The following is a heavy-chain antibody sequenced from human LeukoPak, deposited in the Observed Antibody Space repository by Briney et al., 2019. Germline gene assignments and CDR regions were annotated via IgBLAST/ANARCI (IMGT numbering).Heavy chain of an antibody. CDR3: ARVGGITGTTRWFDP. J-gene: IGHJ5*02. D-gene: IGHD1-7*01. V-gene: IGHV3-53*01. CDR2: IYSGGST. CDR1: GFTVSSNY. Sequence: GGSLRLSCAASGFTVSSNYMSWVRQAPGKGLEWVSVIYSGGSTYYADSVKGRFTISRDNSKNTLYLQMNSLRAEDTAVYYYARVGGITGTTRWFDPWGQGTLVTVSS.